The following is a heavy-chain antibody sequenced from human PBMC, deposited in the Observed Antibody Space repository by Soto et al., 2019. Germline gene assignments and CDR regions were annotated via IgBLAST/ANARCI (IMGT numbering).Heavy chain of an antibody. CDR3: AAMWGAFDI. Sequence: ASVKVSCKASGYTFTGYYMHWVRQAPGQGLEWMGWINPNSGGTNYAQKFQGWVTITRDMSTSTAYMELSRLRSEDTAVYYCAAMWGAFDIWGQGTMVTVSS. J-gene: IGHJ3*02. CDR1: GYTFTGYY. V-gene: IGHV1-2*04. D-gene: IGHD3-16*01. CDR2: INPNSGGT.